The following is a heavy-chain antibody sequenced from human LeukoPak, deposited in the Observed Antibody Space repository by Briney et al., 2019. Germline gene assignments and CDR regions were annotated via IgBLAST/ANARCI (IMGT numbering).Heavy chain of an antibody. CDR2: ISSSSTYT. Sequence: GASLRLSCAASGFTFSDYYMSWIRQAPGKGLEWLSYISSSSTYTNYADSVKGRFTISRDNAKNSLYLQMNSLRAEDTAVYYCARDLKGSAWYVDYWGQGTLVTVSS. D-gene: IGHD6-19*01. J-gene: IGHJ4*02. CDR1: GFTFSDYY. CDR3: ARDLKGSAWYVDY. V-gene: IGHV3-11*05.